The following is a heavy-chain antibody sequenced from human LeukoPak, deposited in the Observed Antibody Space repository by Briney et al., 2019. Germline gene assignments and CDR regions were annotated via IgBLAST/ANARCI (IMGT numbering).Heavy chain of an antibody. J-gene: IGHJ2*01. CDR1: GGSISNYF. V-gene: IGHV4-59*01. D-gene: IGHD1-26*01. CDR3: ARERSGSYYRWYFDL. Sequence: SETLSLTCTVSGGSISNYFWNWIRQSPGERLEWIGFVYNGGSTNYNPSLKSRVTMSVDTSKNQFSLKMSYVTAADTAMYYCARERSGSYYRWYFDLWGRGTLVTVSS. CDR2: VYNGGST.